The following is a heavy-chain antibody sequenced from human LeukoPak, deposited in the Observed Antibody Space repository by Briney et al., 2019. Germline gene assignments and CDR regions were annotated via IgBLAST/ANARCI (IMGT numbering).Heavy chain of an antibody. CDR2: INPNSGGT. D-gene: IGHD2-2*01. CDR3: ASPGDCSSTSCLRY. J-gene: IGHJ4*02. CDR1: GYTFTGYY. Sequence: ASVKVSCKASGYTFTGYYMHWVRQAPGQGLEWMGWINPNSGGTNYAQTFQGRVTMTRDTSISTAYMELSRLRSDDTAVYYCASPGDCSSTSCLRYWGQGTLVTVSS. V-gene: IGHV1-2*02.